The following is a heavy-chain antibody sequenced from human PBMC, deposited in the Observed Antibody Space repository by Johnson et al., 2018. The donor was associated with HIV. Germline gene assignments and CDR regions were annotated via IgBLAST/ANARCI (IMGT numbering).Heavy chain of an antibody. D-gene: IGHD1-26*01. J-gene: IGHJ3*01. V-gene: IGHV3-33*06. CDR2: IWSDGSNK. CDR3: AKESKWESRTPHAFDL. CDR1: GLSFSSYG. Sequence: QVQLVESGGGVVQPGRSVRLSCAASGLSFSSYGMEWVRQAPGTGLEWVAVIWSDGSNKHYADSVTGRFTISRDNSKNTLYLQMNSLRPEDTAVYYCAKESKWESRTPHAFDLWGQGTMVTVSS.